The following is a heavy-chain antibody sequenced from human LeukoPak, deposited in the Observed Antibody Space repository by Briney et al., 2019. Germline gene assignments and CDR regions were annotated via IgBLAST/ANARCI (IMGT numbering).Heavy chain of an antibody. J-gene: IGHJ4*02. Sequence: PGGSPRLSCTAPGFTFSNYAMSWVRQAPGKGLEWVSAISGSGGSTYYADSVKGRFTISRDNSRHTLYLQMNSLRAEDTAVYYCAKCARVDWLPIDYWGQGTLVTVSS. V-gene: IGHV3-23*01. D-gene: IGHD3-9*01. CDR2: ISGSGGST. CDR1: GFTFSNYA. CDR3: AKCARVDWLPIDY.